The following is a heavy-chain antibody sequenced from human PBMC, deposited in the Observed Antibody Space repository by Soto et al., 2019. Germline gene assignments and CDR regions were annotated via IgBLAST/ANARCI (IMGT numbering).Heavy chain of an antibody. CDR1: GFTVSSNY. Sequence: GGSLRLSCAASGFTVSSNYMSWVRQAPGKGLEWVSVIYSGGSTYYADSVKGRFTISRDNSKNTLYLQMNSLRAEDTAVYYCARAFSSSSHFDYWGQGTLVTVS. CDR3: ARAFSSSSHFDY. J-gene: IGHJ4*02. V-gene: IGHV3-66*01. CDR2: IYSGGST. D-gene: IGHD6-13*01.